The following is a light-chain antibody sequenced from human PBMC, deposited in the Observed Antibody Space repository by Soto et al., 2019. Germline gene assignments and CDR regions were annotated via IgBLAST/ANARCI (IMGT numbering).Light chain of an antibody. CDR2: DAS. V-gene: IGKV3-20*01. J-gene: IGKJ4*01. CDR1: QSVSSSS. Sequence: IVLTQSPGTLSLSPGERVTLSCRASQSVSSSSLAWYQQKPGQAPRLLIYDASNRATGIPARFSGSGSGTDFTLTISSLEPEDFAVYYCQQFSSYPLTFGGGTKVDIK. CDR3: QQFSSYPLT.